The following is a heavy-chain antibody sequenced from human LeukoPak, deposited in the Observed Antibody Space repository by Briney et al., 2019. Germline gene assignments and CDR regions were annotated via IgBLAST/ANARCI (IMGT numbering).Heavy chain of an antibody. J-gene: IGHJ6*02. D-gene: IGHD3-16*02. CDR2: ISAYNGNT. CDR3: AWSLSVMQLLLPYYYYYGMDV. CDR1: GYTFTSYG. V-gene: IGHV1-18*01. Sequence: ASVKVSCKASGYTFTSYGISWVRQAPGQGLEWMGWISAYNGNTNYAQKLQGRVTMTTDTSTSTAYMELRSLRSDDTAVYYCAWSLSVMQLLLPYYYYYGMDVWGQGTTVTVSS.